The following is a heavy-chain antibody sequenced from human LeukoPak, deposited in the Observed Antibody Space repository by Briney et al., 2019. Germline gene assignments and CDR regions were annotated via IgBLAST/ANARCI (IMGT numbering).Heavy chain of an antibody. V-gene: IGHV1-69*04. CDR1: GGTFNNFA. CDR2: FIPILGVA. CDR3: ARDGMVRGVIDYYGMDV. D-gene: IGHD3-10*01. J-gene: IGHJ6*02. Sequence: SVKVSCKAFGGTFNNFAITWVRQAPGQGHEWMGRFIPILGVASYAQKFQDRVTLTADKSTYTAYMEVSSLRSEDTAVYYCARDGMVRGVIDYYGMDVWGQGTTVTVSS.